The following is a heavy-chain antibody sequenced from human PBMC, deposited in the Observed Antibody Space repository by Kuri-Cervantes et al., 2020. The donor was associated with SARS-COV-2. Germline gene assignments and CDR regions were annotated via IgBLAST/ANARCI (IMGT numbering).Heavy chain of an antibody. J-gene: IGHJ4*02. D-gene: IGHD3-16*01. CDR2: IKQDESGQ. Sequence: GESLKISCAASGFTFSSYRMNWVRQAPGKGLEWVASIKQDESGQYYVDSVKGRFTISRDNAKNSLFLQMNSLRAEDTAVYYCARDNPLYYWGQGTLVTVSS. CDR3: ARDNPLYY. CDR1: GFTFSSYR. V-gene: IGHV3-7*04.